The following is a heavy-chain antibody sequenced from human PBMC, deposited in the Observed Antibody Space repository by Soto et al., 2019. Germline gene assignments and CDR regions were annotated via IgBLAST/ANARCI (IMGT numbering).Heavy chain of an antibody. CDR3: TRDLDYYDSSGYYFPIDY. CDR2: IRSKAYGGTT. V-gene: IGHV3-49*03. J-gene: IGHJ4*02. CDR1: GFTFSSYA. Sequence: GGSLRLSCAASGFTFSSYAMSWFRQAPGKGLEWVGFIRSKAYGGTTEYAASVKGRFTISRDDSKSIAYLQMNSLKTEDTAVYYCTRDLDYYDSSGYYFPIDYWGQGTRVTVSS. D-gene: IGHD3-22*01.